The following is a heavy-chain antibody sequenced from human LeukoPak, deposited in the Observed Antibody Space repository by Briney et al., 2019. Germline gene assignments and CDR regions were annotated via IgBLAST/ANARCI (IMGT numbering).Heavy chain of an antibody. D-gene: IGHD5-18*01. J-gene: IGHJ6*02. CDR1: GFTLGDHA. V-gene: IGHV3-49*04. Sequence: PGGSLRLSCTTSGFTLGDHAMSWVRQAPGKGLEWVGFIRSNAYRGTTEYAASVKGRFTISRDDSKSAVYLQMNGLKSEDTAIYYCSRGPIQLWVHNGVDVWGQGTMVTVSS. CDR3: SRGPIQLWVHNGVDV. CDR2: IRSNAYRGTT.